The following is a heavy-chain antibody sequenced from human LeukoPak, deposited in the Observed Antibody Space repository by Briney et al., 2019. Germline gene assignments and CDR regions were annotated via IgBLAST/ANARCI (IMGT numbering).Heavy chain of an antibody. J-gene: IGHJ4*02. CDR1: GFTFSSYA. CDR3: AEVVGATTRGYFDY. D-gene: IGHD1-26*01. CDR2: ISGSGGST. Sequence: GGSLRLSCAASGFTFSSYAMSWVRQARGKALEWVSLISGSGGSTYYADSVKGRFTISRDNSKNTLYLQMNSLRGEDTAVYYCAEVVGATTRGYFDYWGQGTLVTVSS. V-gene: IGHV3-23*01.